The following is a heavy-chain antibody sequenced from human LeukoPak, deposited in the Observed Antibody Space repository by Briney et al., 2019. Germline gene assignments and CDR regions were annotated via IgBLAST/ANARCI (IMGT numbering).Heavy chain of an antibody. CDR3: ARGRPLLYVDWLFHY. CDR2: ISSSSSTI. Sequence: PGGSLRLSCAASGFTFSSYSMNWIRQAPGKGLEWVSYISSSSSTIYYADSVKGRFTISRDNAKNSLYLQMNSLRAEDTAVYYCARGRPLLYVDWLFHYWGQGTLVTVSS. V-gene: IGHV3-48*01. J-gene: IGHJ4*02. D-gene: IGHD3-9*01. CDR1: GFTFSSYS.